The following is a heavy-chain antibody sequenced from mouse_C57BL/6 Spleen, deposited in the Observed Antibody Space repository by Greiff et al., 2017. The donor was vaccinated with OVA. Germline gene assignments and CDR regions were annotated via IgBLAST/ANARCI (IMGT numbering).Heavy chain of an antibody. CDR3: ASSYYDYDEGAAY. D-gene: IGHD2-4*01. J-gene: IGHJ3*01. Sequence: EVKLQESGGGLVKPGGSLKLSCAASGFTFSDYGMHWVRQAPEKGLEWVAYISSGSSTIYYADTVKGRFTISRDNAKNTLFLQMTSLRSEDTAMYYCASSYYDYDEGAAYWGQGTLVTVSA. CDR2: ISSGSSTI. CDR1: GFTFSDYG. V-gene: IGHV5-17*01.